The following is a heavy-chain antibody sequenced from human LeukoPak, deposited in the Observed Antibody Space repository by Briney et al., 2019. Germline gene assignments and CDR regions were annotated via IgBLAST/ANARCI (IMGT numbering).Heavy chain of an antibody. J-gene: IGHJ4*02. CDR1: VFTFSSYS. CDR2: ISYDGSNK. D-gene: IGHD3-3*01. CDR3: ARGPYDFNFDY. Sequence: GGSLRLSCAASVFTFSSYSMHWVRQAPCKGLEWVAVISYDGSNKYYADSVKGRFTISRDNSKNTLYLQMNSLRAEDTAVYYCARGPYDFNFDYWGQGTLVTVSS. V-gene: IGHV3-30-3*01.